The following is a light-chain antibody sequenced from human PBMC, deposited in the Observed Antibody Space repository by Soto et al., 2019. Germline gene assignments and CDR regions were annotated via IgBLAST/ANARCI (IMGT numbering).Light chain of an antibody. V-gene: IGLV6-57*03. CDR3: QSYDSSNHGV. J-gene: IGLJ2*01. CDR1: SGSNASNY. Sequence: NFMLTQPHSVSESPGKTVTISCTRSSGSNASNYVQWYQQRPGSAPTTVIYEDNQRPSGVPDRFSGSIDSSSNSASLTISGLKTEDEADYYCQSYDSSNHGVFGGGTKVTVL. CDR2: EDN.